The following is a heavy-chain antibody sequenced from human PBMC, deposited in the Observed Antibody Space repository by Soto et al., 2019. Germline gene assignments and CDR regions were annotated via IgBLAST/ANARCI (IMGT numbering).Heavy chain of an antibody. CDR3: ATGGDKGRKITIFGRFDY. V-gene: IGHV1-69*13. J-gene: IGHJ4*02. CDR1: GGTFSSYA. D-gene: IGHD3-3*01. CDR2: IIPIFGTA. Sequence: GASVKVSCKASGGTFSSYAISWVRQAPGQGLEWMGGIIPIFGTANYAQKFQGRVTITADESTSTAYMELSSLRSEDTAVYYCATGGDKGRKITIFGRFDYWGQGTLVTVSS.